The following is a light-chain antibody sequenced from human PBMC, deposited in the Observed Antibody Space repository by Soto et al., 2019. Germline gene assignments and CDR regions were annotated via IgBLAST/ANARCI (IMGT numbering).Light chain of an antibody. CDR1: NRDIGAYNL. J-gene: IGLJ3*02. Sequence: QSVLTQPASVSGSLGQSITISCTGSNRDIGAYNLVSWYQQYPDTAPKLIIYEVRNRPSGVSYRFAGSRSANTAPLTISALPDDDESTFCGSSYTSPSTLLFGGGTKLTVL. CDR2: EVR. CDR3: SSYTSPSTLL. V-gene: IGLV2-14*01.